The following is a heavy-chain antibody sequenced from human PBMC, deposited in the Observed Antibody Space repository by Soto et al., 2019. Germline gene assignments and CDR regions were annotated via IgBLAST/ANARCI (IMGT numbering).Heavy chain of an antibody. D-gene: IGHD6-19*01. Sequence: GGSLRLSCAASGFTFSSYSMNWVRQGPGKGLEWVSSISSSSSYICYADSVKGRFTISRDNAKNSLYLQMNSLRAEDTAVYYCASTIALAGNSWFYPWGQGTLVTVSS. CDR2: ISSSSSYI. CDR3: ASTIALAGNSWFYP. V-gene: IGHV3-21*01. CDR1: GFTFSSYS. J-gene: IGHJ5*02.